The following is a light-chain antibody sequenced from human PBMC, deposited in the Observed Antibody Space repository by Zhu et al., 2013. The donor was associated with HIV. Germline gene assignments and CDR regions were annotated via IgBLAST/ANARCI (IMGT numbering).Light chain of an antibody. Sequence: DIQMTQSPSFVSASVGDRVIITCRTSQSVSSWIAWYQQKPGKAPKLLIYSASSLQSGVPSRFSGSGSGTEFTLTISSLQPDDFATYYCQQYDSYSLTFGGGT. CDR1: QSVSSW. J-gene: IGKJ4*01. CDR2: SAS. V-gene: IGKV1D-16*01. CDR3: QQYDSYSLT.